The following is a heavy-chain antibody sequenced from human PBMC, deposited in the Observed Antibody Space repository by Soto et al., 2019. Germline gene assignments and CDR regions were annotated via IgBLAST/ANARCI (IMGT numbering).Heavy chain of an antibody. V-gene: IGHV4-59*01. Sequence: TSETLTLTCTVSGATISTYYRSRIRQPPGKCLEWIGYIYYSGSANYNPSLKSRVTTSVDTPKNQFSLKLTSVTAADTAVYYCARVSPTWNYYFDSWGQGILVTVSS. CDR1: GATISTYY. CDR2: IYYSGSA. D-gene: IGHD1-1*01. J-gene: IGHJ4*02. CDR3: ARVSPTWNYYFDS.